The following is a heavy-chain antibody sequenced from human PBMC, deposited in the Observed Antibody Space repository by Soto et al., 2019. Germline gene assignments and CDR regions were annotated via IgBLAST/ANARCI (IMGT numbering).Heavy chain of an antibody. D-gene: IGHD2-21*01. V-gene: IGHV1-8*01. CDR2: MNPNSGNT. J-gene: IGHJ4*02. CDR3: VRAPLDYYSADYFDN. CDR1: GYTFTEND. Sequence: QVQRVQSGAEVKRPGASVKVSCKASGYTFTENDINWVRQATGQGLEWMGWMNPNSGNTGYAQKFQGRVTMTRDNSITTAYMELSSLRSEETAVYFCVRAPLDYYSADYFDNWGQGTLVTVSS.